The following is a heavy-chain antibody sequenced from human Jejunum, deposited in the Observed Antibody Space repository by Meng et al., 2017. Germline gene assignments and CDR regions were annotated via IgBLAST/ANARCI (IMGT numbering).Heavy chain of an antibody. D-gene: IGHD5-12*01. CDR2: ISSRGSTK. V-gene: IGHV3-48*03. CDR3: ARAATTLPDY. CDR1: GFTFSSYE. J-gene: IGHJ4*02. Sequence: GGSLTLSCVASGFTFSSYEMNWVRQVPGKGMEWLSYISSRGSTKNYADTVKGHFTISRDNAKNSLLMQINSLRDEDTAVYYCARAATTLPDYWGQGTLVTVSS.